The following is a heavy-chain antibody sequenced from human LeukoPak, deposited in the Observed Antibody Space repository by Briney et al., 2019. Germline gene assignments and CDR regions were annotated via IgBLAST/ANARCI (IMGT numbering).Heavy chain of an antibody. CDR1: GYTFTSYY. CDR3: ARASGYDYVWGSYSDY. CDR2: INPSGGNT. J-gene: IGHJ4*02. D-gene: IGHD3-16*01. Sequence: GASVKVSCKASGYTFTSYYMHWVRQAPGQGLEWMGIINPSGGNTSYAQKFQGRVTMTRDTSTSTVYMELSSLRSEDTAVYYCARASGYDYVWGSYSDYWGQGTLVTVSS. V-gene: IGHV1-46*01.